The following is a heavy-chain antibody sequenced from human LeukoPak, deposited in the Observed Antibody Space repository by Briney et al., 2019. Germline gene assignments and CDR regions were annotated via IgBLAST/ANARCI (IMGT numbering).Heavy chain of an antibody. Sequence: SETLSLTCTVSGGSISGYYWSWIRQPPGKALEWIGYIYYSGSTNYNPSLKSRVTISVDTSKNQFSLKLSSVIAADTAVYYCSGSYGYPYYFDYWGQGILVTVSS. CDR2: IYYSGST. CDR3: SGSYGYPYYFDY. CDR1: GGSISGYY. J-gene: IGHJ4*02. D-gene: IGHD5-18*01. V-gene: IGHV4-59*01.